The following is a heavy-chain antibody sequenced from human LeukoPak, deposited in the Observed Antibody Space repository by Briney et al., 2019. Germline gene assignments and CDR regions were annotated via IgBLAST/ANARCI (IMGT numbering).Heavy chain of an antibody. J-gene: IGHJ3*02. CDR3: ASPMGATPWDAFDI. D-gene: IGHD1-26*01. V-gene: IGHV3-21*01. Sequence: GGSLRLSCAASGFTFSSYSMNWVRQAPGKGLEWVSSISSSSSYIYYADSVKGRFTISRDNAKNSLYLQMNSLRAEDTAMYYCASPMGATPWDAFDIWGQGTRVTVSP. CDR1: GFTFSSYS. CDR2: ISSSSSYI.